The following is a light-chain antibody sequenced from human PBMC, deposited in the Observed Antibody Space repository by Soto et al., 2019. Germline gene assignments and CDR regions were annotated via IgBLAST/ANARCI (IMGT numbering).Light chain of an antibody. CDR2: DAS. CDR1: QSVRSN. Sequence: PGERATLSCRASQSVRSNLAWYQQKPGQAPRLLMDDASTRATGIPARFSGSGSGTEFTLTISSLQSEDFAVYYCQQYNNWPPWTFGQGTKVDIK. J-gene: IGKJ1*01. V-gene: IGKV3-15*01. CDR3: QQYNNWPPWT.